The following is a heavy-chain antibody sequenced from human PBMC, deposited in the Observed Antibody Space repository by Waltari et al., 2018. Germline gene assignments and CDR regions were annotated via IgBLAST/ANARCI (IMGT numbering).Heavy chain of an antibody. V-gene: IGHV3-33*01. J-gene: IGHJ6*02. CDR1: GFTFSSYG. CDR3: ARGWIAVASTYYYYYGMDV. CDR2: IWYDGSNK. D-gene: IGHD6-19*01. Sequence: QVQLVESGGGVVQPGRSLRLSCTASGFTFSSYGMHLVRPAPGKGLEWVAVIWYDGSNKYYADSVKGRFTISRDNSKNTLYLQMNSLRAEDTAVYYCARGWIAVASTYYYYYGMDVWGQGTTVTVSS.